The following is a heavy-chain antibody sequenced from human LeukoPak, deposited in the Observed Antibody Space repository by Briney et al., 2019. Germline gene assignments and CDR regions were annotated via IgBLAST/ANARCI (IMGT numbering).Heavy chain of an antibody. CDR3: ARAGGSIKPFDY. CDR1: GFTVSSNY. CDR2: IYSGGTT. J-gene: IGHJ4*02. D-gene: IGHD2-2*01. Sequence: GGPLRLSCAASGFTVSSNYMNWVRQAPGKGLEWVSIIYSGGTTYYADSVKGRFTVSRDNSKNTLYLQMNSLRVEDTAFYYCARAGGSIKPFDYWGQGTLVTVSS. V-gene: IGHV3-53*01.